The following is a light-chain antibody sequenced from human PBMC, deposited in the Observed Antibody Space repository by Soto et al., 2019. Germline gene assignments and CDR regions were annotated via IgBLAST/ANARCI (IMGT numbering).Light chain of an antibody. V-gene: IGKV3-11*01. CDR3: QQRSRWPT. CDR1: QSVSSY. Sequence: EIVLTQSPATLSLSPGERATLSCRSSQSVSSYLAWYQQKPGQAPRLLIYDASNRATGIPARFSGNGSGTDFTLTISSLEPEDFAVYYCQQRSRWPTFGQGTKVEIK. CDR2: DAS. J-gene: IGKJ1*01.